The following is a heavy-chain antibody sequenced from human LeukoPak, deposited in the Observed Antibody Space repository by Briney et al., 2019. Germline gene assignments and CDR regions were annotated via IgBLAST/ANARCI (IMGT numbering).Heavy chain of an antibody. CDR3: AKNTYYDFWSGPSPGAYGMDV. Sequence: PGGSLRLSCAASGFTFSSYAMGWVRQAPGKGLEWVSAISGSGGSTYYADSVKGRFTISRDNSKNTLYLQMNSLRAEDTAVYYCAKNTYYDFWSGPSPGAYGMDVWGQGTTVTVSS. J-gene: IGHJ6*02. CDR1: GFTFSSYA. CDR2: ISGSGGST. V-gene: IGHV3-23*01. D-gene: IGHD3-3*01.